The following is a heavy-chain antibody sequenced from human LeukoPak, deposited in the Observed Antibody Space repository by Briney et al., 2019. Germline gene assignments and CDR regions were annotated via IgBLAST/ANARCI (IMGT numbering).Heavy chain of an antibody. D-gene: IGHD3-22*01. CDR3: ARESVVNYYDGSGYSIRDDAFDI. V-gene: IGHV3-7*01. Sequence: GGSLSLSCAASGFTSSSNYMTWVRQAPGKGLEWVANIKQDGSEQFYGDSVKGRFTISRDNAKNSVYLQMNSLRADDTAVYYCARESVVNYYDGSGYSIRDDAFDIWGQGTMVTVSS. J-gene: IGHJ3*02. CDR1: GFTSSSNY. CDR2: IKQDGSEQ.